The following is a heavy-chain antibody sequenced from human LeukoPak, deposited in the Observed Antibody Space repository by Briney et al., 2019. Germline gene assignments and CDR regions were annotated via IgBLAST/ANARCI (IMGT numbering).Heavy chain of an antibody. V-gene: IGHV3-20*04. D-gene: IGHD1-26*01. Sequence: RPGGSLRLSCAASGFTFDDYGMSWVRQAPGKGLEWVSGINWNGGSKGYADSVKGRFTISRDNAKNSLYLQMNSLRAEDTAVYYCAKEYTGTFSPFPSYFDNWGQGTLVTVSS. CDR1: GFTFDDYG. J-gene: IGHJ4*02. CDR3: AKEYTGTFSPFPSYFDN. CDR2: INWNGGSK.